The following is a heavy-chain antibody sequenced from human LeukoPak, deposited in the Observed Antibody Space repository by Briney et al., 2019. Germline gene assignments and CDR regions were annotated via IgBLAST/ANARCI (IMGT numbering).Heavy chain of an antibody. Sequence: SETLSLTCAVYGGSFSGYYWSWIRQPPGKGLEWIGEINHSGSTNYNPSLKSRVTISVNTSKNQFSLKLSSVTAADTAVYYCARGVLWFGESNFYYGMDVWGQGTTVTVSS. CDR1: GGSFSGYY. CDR3: ARGVLWFGESNFYYGMDV. V-gene: IGHV4-34*01. D-gene: IGHD3-10*01. CDR2: INHSGST. J-gene: IGHJ6*02.